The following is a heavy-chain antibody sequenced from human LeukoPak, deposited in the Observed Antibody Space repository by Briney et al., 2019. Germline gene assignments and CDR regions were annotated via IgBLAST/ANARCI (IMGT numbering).Heavy chain of an antibody. Sequence: ASVKVSCKASVYTFTSYNINCVRQATGQGLEWMGWMNPNSGNTGYAQKFQGRVTITRNTSISTAYMELSSLRSEDTAVHYCATGHNSNFDKAYYFDYWGQGTLVTVSS. J-gene: IGHJ4*02. CDR1: VYTFTSYN. D-gene: IGHD1-7*01. CDR3: ATGHNSNFDKAYYFDY. CDR2: MNPNSGNT. V-gene: IGHV1-8*03.